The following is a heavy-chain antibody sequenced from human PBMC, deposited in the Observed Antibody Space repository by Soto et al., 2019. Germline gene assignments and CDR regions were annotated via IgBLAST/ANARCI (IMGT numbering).Heavy chain of an antibody. CDR2: IYYSGST. V-gene: IGHV4-30-4*01. CDR1: GGSISSGDYY. Sequence: QVQLQESGPGLVKPSQTLSLTCTVSGGSISSGDYYWSWIRQPPGKGLEWIGYIYYSGSTYYNPSLKGRVTIAVDASKIQFSLKLSSVTAADTAVYYCARVGGFGATTIDYWGQGTLVTVSS. CDR3: ARVGGFGATTIDY. D-gene: IGHD3-10*01. J-gene: IGHJ4*02.